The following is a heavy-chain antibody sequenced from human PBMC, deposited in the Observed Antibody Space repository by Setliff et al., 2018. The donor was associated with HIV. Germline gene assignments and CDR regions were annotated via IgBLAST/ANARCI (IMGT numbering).Heavy chain of an antibody. CDR3: GVALGGHCSDGRCYCFDL. V-gene: IGHV4-4*02. D-gene: IGHD2-15*01. J-gene: IGHJ4*02. CDR1: GASIRDSKW. CDR2: ISHTGDT. Sequence: SETLSLTCGVSGASIRDSKWWSWVRQAPGKRPEWIGEISHTGDTDSHSGNVNYNPSLKSRVTISVDRSKNQLSLKLTSVTAADTAVYYCGVALGGHCSDGRCYCFDLWGQGAPVTVSS.